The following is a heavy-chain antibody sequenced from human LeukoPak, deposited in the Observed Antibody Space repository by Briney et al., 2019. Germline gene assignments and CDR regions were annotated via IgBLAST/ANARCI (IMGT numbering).Heavy chain of an antibody. J-gene: IGHJ4*02. CDR2: INHSGST. CDR1: GGSFSGYY. CDR3: ATSGSRGN. V-gene: IGHV4-34*01. Sequence: SETLSPTCAVYGGSFSGYYWSWIRQPPGKGLEWIGEINHSGSTNYNPSLKSRVTISVDTSKNQFSLKLSSVTAADMAVYYCATSGSRGNWGQGTLVTVSS. D-gene: IGHD1-26*01.